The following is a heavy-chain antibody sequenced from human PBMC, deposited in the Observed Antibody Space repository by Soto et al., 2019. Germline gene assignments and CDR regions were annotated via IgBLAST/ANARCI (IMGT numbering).Heavy chain of an antibody. CDR3: ARAPTP. CDR1: RCSISSGGYY. V-gene: IGHV4-31*03. J-gene: IGHJ5*02. Sequence: SETLSLTCTVARCSISSGGYYWCWIRQHPGKGLEWIGYIYYSGSTYYNPSLKSRVTISVDTSKNQFSLKLSSVTAADTAVYYCARAPTPWGQGTLVTVS. CDR2: IYYSGST.